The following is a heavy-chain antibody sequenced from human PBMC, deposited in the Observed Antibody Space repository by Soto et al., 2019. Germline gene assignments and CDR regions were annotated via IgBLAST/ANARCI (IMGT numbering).Heavy chain of an antibody. CDR3: ARFFTGPGSVRLYYYYYYGMDV. CDR1: GGTFSSYA. Sequence: QVQLVQSGAEVKKPGSSVKVSCKASGGTFSSYAISWVRQAPGQGLEWMGGIIPIFGTAKYAQKLQGRDTITAEDSTSRVYMELSSLRSKDTAVYYCARFFTGPGSVRLYYYYYYGMDVWGQGTTVTVSS. CDR2: IIPIFGTA. V-gene: IGHV1-69*12. J-gene: IGHJ6*02. D-gene: IGHD3-16*01.